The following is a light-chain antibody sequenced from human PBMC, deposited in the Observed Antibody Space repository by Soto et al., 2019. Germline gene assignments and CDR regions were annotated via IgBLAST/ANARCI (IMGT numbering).Light chain of an antibody. CDR1: QSVSSSY. Sequence: IVMTQSPGTLSLSPGERATLSCRASQSVSSSYLAWYQQKPGQAPRLLLYGASNRATGIPDRFSGSGSGTDFTLTISRLEPEDFAVYYCQHYGSSPTFGQGTKVDIK. CDR3: QHYGSSPT. CDR2: GAS. J-gene: IGKJ1*01. V-gene: IGKV3-20*01.